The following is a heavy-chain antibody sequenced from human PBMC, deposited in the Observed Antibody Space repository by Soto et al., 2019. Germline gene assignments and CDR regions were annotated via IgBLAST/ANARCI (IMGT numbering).Heavy chain of an antibody. CDR3: AKVRVGCSSTSCYGVDY. Sequence: EVQLLESGGGLVQPGGSLRLSCAASGFTFSRYAMSWVRQAPGKGLEWVSAISGSGGSTYYADSVKGRFTISRDNSKNTLYLQMNSLRAEDTAVYYCAKVRVGCSSTSCYGVDYWGQGTLVTVSS. CDR2: ISGSGGST. CDR1: GFTFSRYA. J-gene: IGHJ4*02. D-gene: IGHD2-2*01. V-gene: IGHV3-23*01.